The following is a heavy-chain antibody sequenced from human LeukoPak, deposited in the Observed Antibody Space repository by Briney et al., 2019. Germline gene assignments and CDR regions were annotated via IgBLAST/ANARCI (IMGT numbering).Heavy chain of an antibody. Sequence: PSETLSLTCTISGGSISSSSYYWSWIRQHPGKGLEWIGHIYYSGSTYYNPSLKSRVTISVDTSKNQFSLKLSSVTAADTAVYYCARENGYGSGSYPDYWGQGTLVTVSS. CDR3: ARENGYGSGSYPDY. CDR1: GGSISSSSYY. CDR2: IYYSGST. V-gene: IGHV4-31*03. J-gene: IGHJ4*02. D-gene: IGHD3-10*01.